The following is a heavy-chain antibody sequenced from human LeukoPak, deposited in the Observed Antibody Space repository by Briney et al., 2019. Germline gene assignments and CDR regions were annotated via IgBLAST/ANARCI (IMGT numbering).Heavy chain of an antibody. J-gene: IGHJ4*02. CDR1: GGSISTYY. CDR2: ISYSGST. D-gene: IGHD6-13*01. V-gene: IGHV4-59*08. CDR3: ARHTGAAAGHYFDY. Sequence: SETLSLTCTVSGGSISTYYWSWIRQPPGKGLEWIGYISYSGSTNYNPSLKSRVTISVDKSNNPSSLKLGSVTAADTAVYYCARHTGAAAGHYFDYWGQGTLVTVSS.